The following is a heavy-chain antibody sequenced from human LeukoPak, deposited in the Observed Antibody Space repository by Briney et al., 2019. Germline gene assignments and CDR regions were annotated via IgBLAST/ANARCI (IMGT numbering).Heavy chain of an antibody. Sequence: TSQTLSLTCTVSGGSISSGDYYWRWIRQPPGKGLEWIGYIYYSGSTYYNPSLKSRVTISVDPSKNPFSLKLSSVTAADTAVYYCARGLYYGSGSYQDDYWGQGTLVTVSS. J-gene: IGHJ4*02. D-gene: IGHD3-10*01. CDR1: GGSISSGDYY. V-gene: IGHV4-30-4*01. CDR2: IYYSGST. CDR3: ARGLYYGSGSYQDDY.